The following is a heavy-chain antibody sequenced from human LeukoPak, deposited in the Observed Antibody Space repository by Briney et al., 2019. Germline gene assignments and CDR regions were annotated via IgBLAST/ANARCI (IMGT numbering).Heavy chain of an antibody. Sequence: GGSLRLSCAASGFTFSSYAMSWVRQAPGKGLEWVSTISGSGTYYADSVKGRFTISRDNSKNTLYLQMNSLRAEDTAVYYCARGGSYLSAFDIWGQGTMVTVSS. CDR2: ISGSGT. J-gene: IGHJ3*02. CDR3: ARGGSYLSAFDI. V-gene: IGHV3-23*01. D-gene: IGHD1-26*01. CDR1: GFTFSSYA.